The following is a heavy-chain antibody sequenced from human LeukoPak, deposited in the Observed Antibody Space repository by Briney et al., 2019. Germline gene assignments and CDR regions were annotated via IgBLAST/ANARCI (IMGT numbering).Heavy chain of an antibody. Sequence: GGSLRLSCTTYGFTFADHAMSWVRQAPGKGLEWVGFIRSKAYRGTTEYAASVKGRFTISRDDYQSIVYLQMNSLQTEDTALYYCTRGPIQLWIHNAMDVWGQGTTVTVSS. CDR1: GFTFADHA. V-gene: IGHV3-49*04. D-gene: IGHD5-18*01. J-gene: IGHJ6*02. CDR2: IRSKAYRGTT. CDR3: TRGPIQLWIHNAMDV.